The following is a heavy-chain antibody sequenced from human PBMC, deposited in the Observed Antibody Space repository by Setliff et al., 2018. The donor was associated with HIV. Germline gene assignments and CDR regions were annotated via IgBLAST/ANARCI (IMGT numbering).Heavy chain of an antibody. J-gene: IGHJ6*03. CDR2: IIPIFDKV. V-gene: IGHV1-69*13. CDR1: GGTFRSYG. CDR3: ARSDSGWPYYPYFYMDV. D-gene: IGHD6-19*01. Sequence: SVKVSCKASGGTFRSYGINWVRQAPGQRLEWMGGIIPIFDKVEYAQRFQGRVTITADESTSTAYMEISSLRSEDTAVYYCARSDSGWPYYPYFYMDVWGKGTTVTVSS.